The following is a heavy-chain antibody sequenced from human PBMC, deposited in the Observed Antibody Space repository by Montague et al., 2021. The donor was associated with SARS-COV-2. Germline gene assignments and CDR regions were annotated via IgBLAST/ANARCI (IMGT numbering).Heavy chain of an antibody. CDR1: GGSMSDHY. V-gene: IGHV4-59*11. D-gene: IGHD3-10*01. CDR3: ARAVSVRRAVNWFDP. Sequence: SEILSLTCTVSGGSMSDHYWAWIRQPPGKGLEWLAYIYYSGGINSNASLKSRVSMSVDTSKNQFSLKLTSVTAADTAVYYCARAVSVRRAVNWFDPWGQGTLVTVSS. CDR2: IYYSGGI. J-gene: IGHJ5*02.